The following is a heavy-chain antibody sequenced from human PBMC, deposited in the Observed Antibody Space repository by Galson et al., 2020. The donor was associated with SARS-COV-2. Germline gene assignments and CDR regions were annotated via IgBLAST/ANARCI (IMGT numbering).Heavy chain of an antibody. CDR3: ARDQDGYNDF. J-gene: IGHJ4*02. CDR2: VKQDGSDR. D-gene: IGHD5-12*01. CDR1: GFRFSSNW. V-gene: IGHV3-7*01. Sequence: PGGSLRLSCKASGFRFSSNWMSWVRQAPGKGLEWVANVKQDGSDRYYVDSVKGRFTISSDYAKNSVYLQMNSLRAEDTAVYYCARDQDGYNDFWGQGTLVTVSS.